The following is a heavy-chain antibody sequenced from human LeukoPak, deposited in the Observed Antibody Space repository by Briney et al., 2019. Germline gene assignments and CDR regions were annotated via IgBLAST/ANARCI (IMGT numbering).Heavy chain of an antibody. CDR1: GFTFSSYT. CDR3: ARDYYGSGSYYY. Sequence: GGSLRLSCAASGFTFSSYTMNWVRQAPGKGLGWVSSISSSSSYIYQADSTKGRFTISRDNAKNSLYLQMDSLRAEDTAVYYCARDYYGSGSYYYWGQGTLVTVSS. J-gene: IGHJ4*02. V-gene: IGHV3-21*06. D-gene: IGHD3-10*01. CDR2: ISSSSSYI.